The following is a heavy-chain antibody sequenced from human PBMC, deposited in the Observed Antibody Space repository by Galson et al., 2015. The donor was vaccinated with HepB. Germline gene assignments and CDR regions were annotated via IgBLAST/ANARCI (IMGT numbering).Heavy chain of an antibody. V-gene: IGHV3-30*03. Sequence: SLRLSCAASGFTFSSYAMHWVRQAPGKGLEWVARISYRGNNKNHADSVEGRFTISRDNSKDTLFLQMNSLRVEDTGVYYCARKAHAVLTAYYIDYWGQGTLVTVSS. D-gene: IGHD3-9*01. CDR3: ARKAHAVLTAYYIDY. CDR1: GFTFSSYA. J-gene: IGHJ4*02. CDR2: ISYRGNNK.